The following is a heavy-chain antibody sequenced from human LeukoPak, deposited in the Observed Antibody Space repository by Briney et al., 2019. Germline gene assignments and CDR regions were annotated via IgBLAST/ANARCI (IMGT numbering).Heavy chain of an antibody. J-gene: IGHJ4*02. D-gene: IGHD1-7*01. CDR2: IYTSGST. Sequence: KPSGTLSLTCTVSGGSISSYYWSWIRQPAGEGLEWIWRIYTSGSTNYNPSLKSRVTMSVDTSKNRFSLKLSSVTAADTAVYYCARDRGNWNYPLDYWGQGTLVTVSS. CDR1: GGSISSYY. V-gene: IGHV4-4*07. CDR3: ARDRGNWNYPLDY.